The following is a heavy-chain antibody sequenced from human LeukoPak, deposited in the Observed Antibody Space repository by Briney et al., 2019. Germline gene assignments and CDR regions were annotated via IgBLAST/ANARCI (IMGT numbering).Heavy chain of an antibody. J-gene: IGHJ4*02. CDR3: AKDCSSTSCPVGGRPDY. CDR2: ISGSGGST. D-gene: IGHD2-2*01. CDR1: GFAFSSYA. Sequence: GGSLRLSCAASGFAFSSYAMSWVRQAPGKGLEWVSAISGSGGSTYYADSVKGRFTISRDNSKNTLYLQMNSLRAEDTAVYYCAKDCSSTSCPVGGRPDYWGQGTLVTVSS. V-gene: IGHV3-23*01.